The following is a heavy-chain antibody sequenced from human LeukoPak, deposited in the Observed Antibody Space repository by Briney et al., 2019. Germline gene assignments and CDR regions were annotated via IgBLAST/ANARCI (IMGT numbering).Heavy chain of an antibody. CDR1: GFTFSTYE. CDR2: ISGSDATT. D-gene: IGHD5-12*01. J-gene: IGHJ4*02. V-gene: IGHV3-23*01. CDR3: AKEKWLRFDS. Sequence: GGSLRLSCATSGFTFSTYEINGVGQAPGKGREWVAAISGSDATTYYADSVKGRFTTSRDSSKNTVFLQMNNLRADDTAVYFCAKEKWLRFDSWGQGTLVTVSS.